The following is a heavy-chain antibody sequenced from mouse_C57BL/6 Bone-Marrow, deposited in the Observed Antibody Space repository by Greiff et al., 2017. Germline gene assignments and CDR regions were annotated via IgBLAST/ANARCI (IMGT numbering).Heavy chain of an antibody. V-gene: IGHV5-17*01. J-gene: IGHJ3*01. D-gene: IGHD2-4*01. CDR3: ARGGLPWFAY. CDR1: GFTFSDYG. Sequence: DVKLVESGGGLVKPGGSLKLSCEASGFTFSDYGMHWVRQAPEKGLEWVAYISSGSSTIYYADTVKGRFTISRDNAKNTLFLQMTSLRSEDTAMYYCARGGLPWFAYWGQGTLVTVSA. CDR2: ISSGSSTI.